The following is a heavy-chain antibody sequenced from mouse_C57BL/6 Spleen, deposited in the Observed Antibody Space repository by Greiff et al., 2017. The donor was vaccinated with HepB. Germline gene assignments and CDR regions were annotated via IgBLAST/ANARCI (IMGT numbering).Heavy chain of an antibody. D-gene: IGHD1-1*01. CDR3: ARIYGSSPAWFAY. Sequence: VQLQQSGAELARPGASVKLSCKASGYTFTSYGISWVKQRTGQGLEWIGEIYPRSGNTYYNEKFKGKATLTADKSSSTAYMELRSLTSEDSAVYFCARIYGSSPAWFAYWGQGTLVTVSA. CDR1: GYTFTSYG. CDR2: IYPRSGNT. V-gene: IGHV1-81*01. J-gene: IGHJ3*01.